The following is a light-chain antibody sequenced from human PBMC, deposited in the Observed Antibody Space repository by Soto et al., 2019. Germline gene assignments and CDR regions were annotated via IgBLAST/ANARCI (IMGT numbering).Light chain of an antibody. CDR3: QQSYSTPLT. CDR2: AAS. CDR1: QSISSY. J-gene: IGKJ4*01. Sequence: DIQMTQYPSSLSTSVGDRVTITCRASQSISSYLNWYQQKPGKAPKLLIYAASSLQSGVPSRFSGSGSGTDFTLTISSLQPEDFATYYCQQSYSTPLTFGGGNKVEIK. V-gene: IGKV1-39*01.